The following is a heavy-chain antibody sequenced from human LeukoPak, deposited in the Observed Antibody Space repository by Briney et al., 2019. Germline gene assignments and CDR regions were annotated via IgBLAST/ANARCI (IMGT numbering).Heavy chain of an antibody. CDR3: ARDNDYGDYNFDY. Sequence: PGGSLRLSCAASGFTFSSYSMNWVRQAPGKGLEWVSSISSSSSYIYYADSVKGRFTISRDNAKNSLYLQMNSLRAEDTAVYYCARDNDYGDYNFDYWGQGTLVTVSS. D-gene: IGHD4-17*01. V-gene: IGHV3-21*01. CDR1: GFTFSSYS. CDR2: ISSSSSYI. J-gene: IGHJ4*02.